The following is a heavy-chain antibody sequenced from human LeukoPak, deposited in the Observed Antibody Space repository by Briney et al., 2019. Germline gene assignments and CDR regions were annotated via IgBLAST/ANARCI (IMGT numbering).Heavy chain of an antibody. CDR1: AASISSSSYY. Sequence: NPSQTLSLTCTVSAASISSSSYYWGWIRQPPGKGLEWIGSMYYSGSTYYNPSLKSRVTLSVDTSKTQFSLKLSSVTAADTAVYFCARRPGYYDSSGPKDYWGQGTLVTVSS. CDR3: ARRPGYYDSSGPKDY. CDR2: MYYSGST. D-gene: IGHD3-22*01. V-gene: IGHV4-39*01. J-gene: IGHJ4*02.